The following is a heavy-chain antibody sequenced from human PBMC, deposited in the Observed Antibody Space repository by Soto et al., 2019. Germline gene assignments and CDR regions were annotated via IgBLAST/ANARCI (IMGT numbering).Heavy chain of an antibody. Sequence: ASVKVSCKASGYTFTSYGISWVRQAPGQGLEWMGWISAYNGNTNYAQKLQGRVTMTTDTSTSTAYMELRSLRSDDTAVYYCARAAGTGIWYYGMDVWGQGTTVTVSS. D-gene: IGHD6-13*01. J-gene: IGHJ6*02. CDR2: ISAYNGNT. CDR3: ARAAGTGIWYYGMDV. CDR1: GYTFTSYG. V-gene: IGHV1-18*04.